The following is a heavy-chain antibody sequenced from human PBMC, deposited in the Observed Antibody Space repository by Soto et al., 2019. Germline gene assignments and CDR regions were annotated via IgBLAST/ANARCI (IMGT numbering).Heavy chain of an antibody. D-gene: IGHD3-3*01. CDR2: INPNSGGT. CDR1: GYAFTCDY. V-gene: IGHV1-2*02. CDR3: ARTYDFWSGYYTHYYYYYGMDV. J-gene: IGHJ6*02. Sequence: ASGKGSGKGVGYAFTCDYMHWVRQAPGQGLEWMGWINPNSGGTNYAQKFQGRVTMTRDTSISTAYMELSRLRSDDTAVYYCARTYDFWSGYYTHYYYYYGMDVWVQGTTVIV.